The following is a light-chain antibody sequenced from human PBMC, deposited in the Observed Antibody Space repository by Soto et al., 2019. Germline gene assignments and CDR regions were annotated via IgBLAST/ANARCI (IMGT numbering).Light chain of an antibody. CDR1: QSISSY. CDR2: AAS. Sequence: IPLIQSPSSPFASVGNRVTITFRASQSISSYLNWYQQKPGKAPKLLIYAASSLQSGVPSRFSGSGSGTDLTLTISSLQPEDFATYYCQQSYSTPHFGPGTKVDIK. V-gene: IGKV1-39*01. CDR3: QQSYSTPH. J-gene: IGKJ3*01.